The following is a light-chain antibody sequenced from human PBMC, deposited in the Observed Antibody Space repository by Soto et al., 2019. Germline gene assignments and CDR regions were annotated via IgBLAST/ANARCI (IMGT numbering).Light chain of an antibody. V-gene: IGKV3-20*01. J-gene: IGKJ1*01. CDR1: QSVSSSH. Sequence: ENVLTQSPGTLSLSPWERATLSCRASQSVSSSHLAWYQQKPGQAPRLLMYGASSRATGIPDRFSGGGSGADFTLTISRLEPEDFGVYYCQKYHNSILMFGQGTKVDIK. CDR3: QKYHNSILM. CDR2: GAS.